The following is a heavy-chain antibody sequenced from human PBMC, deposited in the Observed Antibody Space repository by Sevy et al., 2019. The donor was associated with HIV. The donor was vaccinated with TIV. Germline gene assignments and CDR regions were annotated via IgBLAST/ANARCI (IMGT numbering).Heavy chain of an antibody. V-gene: IGHV3-30-3*01. D-gene: IGHD3-10*01. Sequence: GGSLRLSCAASGFTFSSYAMHWVRQAPGKGLEWVAVISYDGSNKYYADSVKGRFTISRDNSKNTLYLQMNSLRAEDTAVYYCARDPPEGLLIEGYYFHYWGQGTLVTVSS. J-gene: IGHJ4*02. CDR2: ISYDGSNK. CDR1: GFTFSSYA. CDR3: ARDPPEGLLIEGYYFHY.